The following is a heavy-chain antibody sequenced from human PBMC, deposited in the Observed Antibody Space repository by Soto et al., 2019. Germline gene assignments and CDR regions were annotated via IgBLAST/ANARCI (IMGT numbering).Heavy chain of an antibody. CDR2: ISAYNGNT. D-gene: IGHD5-18*01. V-gene: IGHV1-18*01. CDR1: GYTFTSYG. J-gene: IGHJ6*02. Sequence: ASVKVSCKASGYTFTSYGISWVRQAPGQGLEWMGWISAYNGNTNYAQKLQGRVTMTTDTSTSTAYMELRSLRSDDTAVYYCARDRVQLWPNPKGMDVWGQGTTVTVSS. CDR3: ARDRVQLWPNPKGMDV.